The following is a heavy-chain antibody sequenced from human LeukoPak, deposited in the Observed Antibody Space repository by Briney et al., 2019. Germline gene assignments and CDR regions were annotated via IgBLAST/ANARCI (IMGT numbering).Heavy chain of an antibody. J-gene: IGHJ1*01. CDR2: ISAYNGNT. CDR1: GYTFTSYG. CDR3: ARASDSSGYSYFQH. D-gene: IGHD3-22*01. V-gene: IGHV1-18*03. Sequence: GASVKVSCKASGYTFTSYGISWVRQAPGQGLEWMGWISAYNGNTNYAQKLQGRVTITRDTSASTAYMELSSLRSEDMAVYYCARASDSSGYSYFQHWGQGTLVTVSS.